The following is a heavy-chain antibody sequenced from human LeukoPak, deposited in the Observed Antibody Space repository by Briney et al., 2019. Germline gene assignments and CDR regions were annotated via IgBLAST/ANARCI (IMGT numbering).Heavy chain of an antibody. V-gene: IGHV1-2*04. CDR3: ARGGIYGDYGPEYFQH. CDR2: INPNSGGT. J-gene: IGHJ1*01. D-gene: IGHD4-17*01. CDR1: GYTFTGYY. Sequence: AASVKVSCKASGYTFTGYYMHWVRQAPGQGLEWMGWINPNSGGTNYAQKFQGWVTMTRDTSISTAYMELSRLRSDDTAVYYCARGGIYGDYGPEYFQHWGQGTLVTVSS.